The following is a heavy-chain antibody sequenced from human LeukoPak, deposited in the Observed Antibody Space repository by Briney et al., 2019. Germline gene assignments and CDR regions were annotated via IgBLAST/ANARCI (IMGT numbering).Heavy chain of an antibody. J-gene: IGHJ4*02. CDR2: TYTSGST. CDR3: ARTYYYGSGSYYRLQYFDY. Sequence: PSETLSLTCTVSGGSISSYYWSWIRQPAGKGLEWIGRTYTSGSTNYNPSLKSRVTMSVDTSKNQFSLKLSSVTAADTAVYYCARTYYYGSGSYYRLQYFDYWGQGTLVTVSS. D-gene: IGHD3-10*01. V-gene: IGHV4-4*07. CDR1: GGSISSYY.